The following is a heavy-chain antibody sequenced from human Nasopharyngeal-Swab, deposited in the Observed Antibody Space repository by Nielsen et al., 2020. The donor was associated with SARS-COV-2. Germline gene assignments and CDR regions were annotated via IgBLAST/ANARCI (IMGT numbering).Heavy chain of an antibody. Sequence: SETLSLTCAISGDSVSSNSAAWNWIRQSPSRGLEWLGRTYYRSKWYNDYAVSVKSRITINPDTSKNQFSLQLNSVTPEDTAVYYCARDFRFLEWLFPTQAFDIWGQGKWSPSLQ. V-gene: IGHV6-1*01. D-gene: IGHD3-3*01. CDR2: TYYRSKWYN. J-gene: IGHJ3*02. CDR1: GDSVSSNSAA. CDR3: ARDFRFLEWLFPTQAFDI.